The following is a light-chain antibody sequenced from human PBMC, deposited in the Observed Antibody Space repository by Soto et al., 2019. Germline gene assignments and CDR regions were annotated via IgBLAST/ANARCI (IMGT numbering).Light chain of an antibody. J-gene: IGKJ4*02. CDR3: QQYGSTPLT. CDR2: DAS. CDR1: QSVRSNY. V-gene: IGKV3-20*01. Sequence: EIVLTQSPDTLSLSPGERETLSCRASQSVRSNYLAWYQQKPGQAPRFLIYDASSRATGIPDRFSGSGSGTDFTLTISRLEPEDFAVYYCQQYGSTPLTFGGGTKV.